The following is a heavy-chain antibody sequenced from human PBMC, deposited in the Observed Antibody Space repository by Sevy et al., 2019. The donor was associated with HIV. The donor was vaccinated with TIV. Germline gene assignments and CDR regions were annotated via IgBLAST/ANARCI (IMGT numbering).Heavy chain of an antibody. Sequence: ASVKVSCKTSGYSFSGYNMHWVRQAPGQGLAWMGRINPTSGGTKFADMFQGRVTMTRDMSISTAYLELSSLRSDDTAVYYCVRVPAAAGTRGYFDYCGEGTLVTVS. CDR3: VRVPAAAGTRGYFDY. D-gene: IGHD6-13*01. J-gene: IGHJ4*02. V-gene: IGHV1-2*06. CDR1: GYSFSGYN. CDR2: INPTSGGT.